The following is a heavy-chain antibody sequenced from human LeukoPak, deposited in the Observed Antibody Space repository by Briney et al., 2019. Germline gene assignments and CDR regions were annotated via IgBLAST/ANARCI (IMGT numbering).Heavy chain of an antibody. CDR3: ARDVRSRPPGLLWFGERDNWFDP. CDR1: GGSITSYY. D-gene: IGHD3-10*01. V-gene: IGHV4-59*01. Sequence: SETQSLTCTVSGGSITSYYWSWIRQPPGKGLEWIGYIYYSGSTNYNPSLKSRVTISVDTSKNQFSMKLSSVTAADTAVYYCARDVRSRPPGLLWFGERDNWFDPWAREPWSPSPQ. J-gene: IGHJ5*02. CDR2: IYYSGST.